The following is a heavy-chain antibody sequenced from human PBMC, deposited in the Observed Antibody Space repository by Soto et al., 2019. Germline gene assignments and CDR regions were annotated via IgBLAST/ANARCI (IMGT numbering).Heavy chain of an antibody. CDR1: GFTFSSYA. CDR2: ISYDGSNK. CDR3: ARDRPLDYYDSIFDY. D-gene: IGHD3-22*01. V-gene: IGHV3-30-3*01. Sequence: GGSLRLSCAASGFTFSSYAMHWVRQAPGKGLERVAVISYDGSNKYYADSVKGRFTISRDNSKNTLYLQMNSLRAEDTAVYYCARDRPLDYYDSIFDYWGQGTLVTVSS. J-gene: IGHJ4*02.